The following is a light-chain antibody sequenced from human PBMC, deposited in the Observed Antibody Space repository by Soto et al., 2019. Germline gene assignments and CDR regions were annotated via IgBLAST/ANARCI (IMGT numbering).Light chain of an antibody. J-gene: IGLJ1*01. CDR2: EVN. V-gene: IGLV2-14*02. CDR1: SSDFGNYNL. CDR3: QSYDRSLSGSF. Sequence: QSALTQPASVSGSPGQSITISCTGTSSDFGNYNLVSWYQQHPGKVPKLILFEVNKRPSGVSGRFSGSKSGNTASLTITGLQAEDEADYYCQSYDRSLSGSFFGTGTKLTVL.